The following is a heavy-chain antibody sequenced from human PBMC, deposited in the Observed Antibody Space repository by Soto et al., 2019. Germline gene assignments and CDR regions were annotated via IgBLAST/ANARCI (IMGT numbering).Heavy chain of an antibody. CDR2: IWYDGSNK. V-gene: IGHV3-33*01. Sequence: LRLSCAASGFTFRSYGMHWVRQAPGKGLEWVAVIWYDGSNKYYADSVKGRFTISRDNSKNTLYLQMNSLRAEDTAVYYCARGGPPSLGDYPGYWGQGTLVTVSS. CDR3: ARGGPPSLGDYPGY. D-gene: IGHD3-16*01. CDR1: GFTFRSYG. J-gene: IGHJ4*02.